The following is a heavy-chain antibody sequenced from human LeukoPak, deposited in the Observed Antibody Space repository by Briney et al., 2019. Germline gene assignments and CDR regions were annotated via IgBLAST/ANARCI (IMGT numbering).Heavy chain of an antibody. CDR2: ISSTRDNYK. J-gene: IGHJ4*02. V-gene: IGHV3-21*06. Sequence: GGSLRLTCVASGFTFSAYNIHWVRQAPGEPLEWVSTISSTRDNYKYYGDSVRGRFTISRDNAKNSVYLQMNSLTVVDTAVYFCARGTDWSPLDFDFWGRGTQVTVSS. D-gene: IGHD3-9*01. CDR1: GFTFSAYN. CDR3: ARGTDWSPLDFDF.